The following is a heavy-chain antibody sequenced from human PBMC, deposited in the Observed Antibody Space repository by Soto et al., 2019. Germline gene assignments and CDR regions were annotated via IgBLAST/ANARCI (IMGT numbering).Heavy chain of an antibody. Sequence: RASVKVSCKASGYTFTTYYMHWVRQAPGQGLEWMGIINPSGGSTSYAQKFQGRVTMTRDTSTSTVYMELISLRSEDTAVYYCARVYCSGGSCYGIDYWGQGTLVTVSS. D-gene: IGHD2-15*01. CDR1: GYTFTTYY. CDR2: INPSGGST. V-gene: IGHV1-46*01. J-gene: IGHJ4*02. CDR3: ARVYCSGGSCYGIDY.